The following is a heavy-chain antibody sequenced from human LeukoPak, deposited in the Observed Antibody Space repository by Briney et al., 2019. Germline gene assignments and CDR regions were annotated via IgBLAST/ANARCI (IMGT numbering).Heavy chain of an antibody. J-gene: IGHJ4*02. CDR1: GFTFGSPW. Sequence: GGSLRLSCAASGFTFGSPWMHWVRQAPGKGLVWVSRINSDGSATAYADSVKGRFTISRDSAENTLYLQMNSLRAEDTAVYYCARSVGHFDYWGQGTLVTVSS. CDR3: ARSVGHFDY. V-gene: IGHV3-74*01. CDR2: INSDGSAT.